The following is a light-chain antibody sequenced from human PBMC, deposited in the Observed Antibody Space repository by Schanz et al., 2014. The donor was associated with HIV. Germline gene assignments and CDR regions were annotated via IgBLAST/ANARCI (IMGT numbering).Light chain of an antibody. J-gene: IGKJ2*01. CDR2: KAS. CDR3: QQYNGLSPIT. Sequence: DIQMTQSPSTLSGSVGDRVTLTCRASQSINGWLAWYQQKPGKAPKLLIYKASSLESGVPSRFSGSGSGTEFTLTISSLQPDDLASYHCQQYNGLSPITFGQGTKLEIK. V-gene: IGKV1-5*03. CDR1: QSINGW.